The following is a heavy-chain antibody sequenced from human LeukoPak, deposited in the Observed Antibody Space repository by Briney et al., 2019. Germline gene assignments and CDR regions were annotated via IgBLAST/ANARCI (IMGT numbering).Heavy chain of an antibody. CDR2: IRYDGSNK. D-gene: IGHD6-19*01. CDR3: AKGSKAVLFTRDHYMDV. Sequence: PGGSLRLSCAASGFTFSSYDIHWVRQAPGKGLEWVAFIRYDGSNKYYADSVKGRFTISRDNSKSTLYLQMNSLRAEDTAVYYCAKGSKAVLFTRDHYMDVWGKGTTVTFSS. CDR1: GFTFSSYD. V-gene: IGHV3-30*02. J-gene: IGHJ6*03.